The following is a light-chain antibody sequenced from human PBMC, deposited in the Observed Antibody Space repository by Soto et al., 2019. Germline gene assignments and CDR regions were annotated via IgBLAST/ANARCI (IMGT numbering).Light chain of an antibody. CDR1: NTDVGDYNY. CDR3: TSYSSGSSLRV. Sequence: QSVPTQPASVSGSPGQSITISCTGTNTDVGDYNYVSWYQQHPGKAPKLLIYEVTNRPSGVSDRFSGSKSGNTASLTISGLQAEDEAVYHCTSYSSGSSLRVFGGGTKLTVL. V-gene: IGLV2-14*01. CDR2: EVT. J-gene: IGLJ3*02.